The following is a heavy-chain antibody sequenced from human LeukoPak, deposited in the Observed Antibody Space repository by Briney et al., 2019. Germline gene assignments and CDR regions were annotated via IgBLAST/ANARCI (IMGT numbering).Heavy chain of an antibody. J-gene: IGHJ3*02. CDR3: AKGSIKEDAFDI. CDR2: ISGSGGST. Sequence: GSLRLSCAASGFTFSSYAMSWVRQAPGKGLEWVSAISGSGGSTYYADSVKGRFTISRDNSKNTLYLQMNSLRAEDTAVYYCAKGSIKEDAFDIWGQGTMVTVSS. V-gene: IGHV3-23*01. CDR1: GFTFSSYA.